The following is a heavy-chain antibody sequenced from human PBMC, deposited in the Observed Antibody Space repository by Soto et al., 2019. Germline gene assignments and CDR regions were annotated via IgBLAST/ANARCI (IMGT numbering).Heavy chain of an antibody. Sequence: PSETLSLTCAVSGGSISSGGYSWSWIRQPPGKGLEWIGYIYHSGSTYYNPSLKSRVTISVDRSKNQFSLKLSSVTAADTAVYYCARVLTMVRGDPSFSGMDVWGQGTTVTVSS. CDR3: ARVLTMVRGDPSFSGMDV. CDR2: IYHSGST. V-gene: IGHV4-30-2*01. D-gene: IGHD3-10*01. J-gene: IGHJ6*02. CDR1: GGSISSGGYS.